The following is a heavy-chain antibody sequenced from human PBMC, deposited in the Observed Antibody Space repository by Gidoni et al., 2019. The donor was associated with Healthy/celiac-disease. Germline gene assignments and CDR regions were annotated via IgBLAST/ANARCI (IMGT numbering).Heavy chain of an antibody. CDR3: TTYYYGSGSPPALFDY. CDR2: IKSKTDGGTT. CDR1: GFTFSNAW. Sequence: EVQLVESGGGLVKPGGSLRLSCADSGFTFSNAWMSWVRQAPGKGLELVGRIKSKTDGGTTDYAAPVKGRFTISRDDSKNTLYLQMNSLKTEDTAVYYCTTYYYGSGSPPALFDYWGQGTLVTVSS. J-gene: IGHJ4*02. V-gene: IGHV3-15*01. D-gene: IGHD3-10*01.